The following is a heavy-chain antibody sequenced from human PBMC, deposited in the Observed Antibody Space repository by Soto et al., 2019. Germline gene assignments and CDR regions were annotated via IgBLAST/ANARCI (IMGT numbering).Heavy chain of an antibody. CDR1: GGSISSYY. V-gene: IGHV4-59*08. D-gene: IGHD6-19*01. Sequence: SETLSLTCTVSGGSISSYYWSWIRQPPGKGLEWIGYIYYSGSTNYNHSLKSRVTISVDTSKNQFSLKLSSVTAADTAVYYCARHLKSGWLIDYWGQGTLVTVSS. CDR3: ARHLKSGWLIDY. J-gene: IGHJ4*02. CDR2: IYYSGST.